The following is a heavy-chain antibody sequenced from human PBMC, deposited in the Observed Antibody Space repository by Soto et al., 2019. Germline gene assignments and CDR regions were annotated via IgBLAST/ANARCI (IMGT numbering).Heavy chain of an antibody. CDR1: GNTFTSYD. V-gene: IGHV1-8*01. CDR3: VIPGDYSSQLTDY. Sequence: QVQLVQSGAEVKKSGASVKVSCKASGNTFTSYDIHWVRQATGQGLEWMGWMNPDSGNTGYAQKFQGRVTMTRDTSISAAYMELRSLRSEDTAVYYCVIPGDYSSQLTDYWGQGTLVTVSS. D-gene: IGHD4-17*01. J-gene: IGHJ4*02. CDR2: MNPDSGNT.